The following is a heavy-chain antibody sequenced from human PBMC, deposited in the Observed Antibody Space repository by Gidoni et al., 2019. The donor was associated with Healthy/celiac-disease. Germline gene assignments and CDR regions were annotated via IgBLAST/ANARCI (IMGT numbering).Heavy chain of an antibody. CDR2: IDWDDDK. D-gene: IGHD4-17*01. CDR1: GFSLSTSGLC. CDR3: ARLTTVVQKGAGAYCYYYGMDV. Sequence: QVTLREPGPALVKPTPNLTLTCTFSGFSLSTSGLCVSWIRQPPGQALEWLALIDWDDDKYYSTSLKTRLTISKDTSENQVILTMTNMDPVDTATYYCARLTTVVQKGAGAYCYYYGMDVWGQGTTVTVSS. J-gene: IGHJ6*02. V-gene: IGHV2-70*01.